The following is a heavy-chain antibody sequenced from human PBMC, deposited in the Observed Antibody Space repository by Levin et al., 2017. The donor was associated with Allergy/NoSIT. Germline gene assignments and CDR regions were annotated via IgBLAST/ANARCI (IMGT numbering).Heavy chain of an antibody. V-gene: IGHV1-18*01. J-gene: IGHJ4*02. CDR2: ISGYSGYT. CDR3: ARDRGDFVWGSFRATDY. Sequence: RASVKVSCKASGYTFTNYGITWVRQAPGQGLEWVGWISGYSGYTGYAQKFQDRVTVTTDTSTTTAYMELRSLRSDDTAIYFCARDRGDFVWGSFRATDYWGQGTLVSVSS. D-gene: IGHD3-16*01. CDR1: GYTFTNYG.